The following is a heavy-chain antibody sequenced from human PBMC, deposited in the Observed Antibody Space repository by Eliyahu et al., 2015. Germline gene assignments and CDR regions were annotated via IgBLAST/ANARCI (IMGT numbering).Heavy chain of an antibody. CDR1: GFXFSSYA. D-gene: IGHD3-22*01. V-gene: IGHV3-64*01. CDR3: ARGVTRSGYCDC. CDR2: ISSNGGST. Sequence: EVQLVESGGGLVQPGGSLRLSCTASGFXFSSYAMHWVRQAPGKGLEFVSAISSNGGSTYYANSVKDRFTISRDNSKNALYLQMGSLRADDMAVYYCARGVTRSGYCDCWGQGTLVTVSS. J-gene: IGHJ4*02.